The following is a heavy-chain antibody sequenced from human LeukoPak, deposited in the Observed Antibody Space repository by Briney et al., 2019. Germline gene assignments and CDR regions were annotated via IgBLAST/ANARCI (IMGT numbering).Heavy chain of an antibody. V-gene: IGHV3-74*01. CDR3: VPTDSSGLD. D-gene: IGHD3-22*01. CDR1: GFTFSHYW. J-gene: IGHJ4*02. Sequence: PGGSLRLSCEASGFTFSHYWMHWVRQAPGKGPVWVSRTNTDGSSTSYVDSVKGRFTISRDNAKNTMYLQMNSLRAEDTAMYYCVPTDSSGLDWGQGTLVTVSS. CDR2: TNTDGSST.